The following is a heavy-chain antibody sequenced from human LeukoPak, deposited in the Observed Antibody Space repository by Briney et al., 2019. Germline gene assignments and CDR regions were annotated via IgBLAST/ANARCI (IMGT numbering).Heavy chain of an antibody. Sequence: GGSLRLSCAASGFTFSSYAMSWVRQAPGKGLEWVSAISGSGGSTYYADSVKGRFTISRDNSKNTLYLQMNSLGAEDTAVYYCAKEPVGDFWSGYFLESGMDVWGKGTTVTVSS. D-gene: IGHD3-3*01. J-gene: IGHJ6*04. V-gene: IGHV3-23*01. CDR2: ISGSGGST. CDR1: GFTFSSYA. CDR3: AKEPVGDFWSGYFLESGMDV.